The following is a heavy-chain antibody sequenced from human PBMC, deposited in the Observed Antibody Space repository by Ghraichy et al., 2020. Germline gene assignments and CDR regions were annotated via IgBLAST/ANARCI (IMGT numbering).Heavy chain of an antibody. J-gene: IGHJ4*02. V-gene: IGHV3-21*01. CDR1: GFIFSTYS. CDR3: ARDRTTYYYDSSGTPY. D-gene: IGHD3-22*01. CDR2: ISSSSSYI. Sequence: GGSLRLSCAASGFIFSTYSMNWVRQAPGKGLEWVSLISSSSSYIYYADSVKGRFTISRDNAKNSLYLQMNSLRAEDTAVYYCARDRTTYYYDSSGTPYWGQGTLVTVSS.